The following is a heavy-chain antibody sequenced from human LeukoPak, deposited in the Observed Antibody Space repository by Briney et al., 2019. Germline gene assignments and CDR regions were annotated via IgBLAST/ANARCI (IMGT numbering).Heavy chain of an antibody. V-gene: IGHV3-23*01. CDR1: GFTVSNNY. D-gene: IGHD3-10*01. Sequence: GGSLRLSCAASGFTVSNNYINWVRQAPGKGLEWVSSISGSGGNVYYAGSVRGRFTISRDNSKNTVYPQMNSLRAEDTATYYCARDIRNYYDSGAYGWFDPWGQGTLVPVSS. J-gene: IGHJ5*02. CDR3: ARDIRNYYDSGAYGWFDP. CDR2: ISGSGGNV.